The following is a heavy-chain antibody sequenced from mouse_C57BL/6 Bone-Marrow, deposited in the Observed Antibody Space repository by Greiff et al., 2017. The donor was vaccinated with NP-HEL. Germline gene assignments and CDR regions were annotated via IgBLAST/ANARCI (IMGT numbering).Heavy chain of an antibody. CDR2: ISDGGSYT. J-gene: IGHJ3*01. CDR1: GFTFSSYA. CDR3: ARAPWFAY. V-gene: IGHV5-4*03. Sequence: EVKVVESGGGLVKPGGSLKLSCAASGFTFSSYAMSWVRQTPEKRLEWVATISDGGSYTYYPDNVKGRFTISRDNAKNNLYLQMSHLKSEDTAMYYCARAPWFAYWGQGTLVTVSA.